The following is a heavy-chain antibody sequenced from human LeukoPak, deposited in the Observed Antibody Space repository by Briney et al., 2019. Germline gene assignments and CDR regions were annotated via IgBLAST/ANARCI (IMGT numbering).Heavy chain of an antibody. V-gene: IGHV4-34*01. D-gene: IGHD1-14*01. Sequence: PSETLSLTCAVYGGSFSGYYWSWIRQPSGKGLEWIGEINHSGITNYNPSLKSRVTISVDTSKNQFSLKLSSVTAADTAVYYCARLSSAPEPYLPYYYYCRDVWGQGTTVTVSS. CDR2: INHSGIT. CDR3: ARLSSAPEPYLPYYYYCRDV. J-gene: IGHJ6*02. CDR1: GGSFSGYY.